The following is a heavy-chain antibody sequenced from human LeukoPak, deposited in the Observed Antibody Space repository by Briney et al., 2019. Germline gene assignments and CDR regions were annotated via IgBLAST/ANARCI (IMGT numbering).Heavy chain of an antibody. J-gene: IGHJ5*02. D-gene: IGHD1-26*01. CDR3: AKGMSGSNPYNWFDL. CDR2: IGGSGVNT. Sequence: GGSLRLSCAVSGLTFSKYAMSWVGQAPGKGLEGVSLIGGSGVNTFYAVPVKGRFTISRDNSKNTLFLQMNGLRVEDTAVYYCAKGMSGSNPYNWFDLWGQGTLVSVSS. CDR1: GLTFSKYA. V-gene: IGHV3-23*01.